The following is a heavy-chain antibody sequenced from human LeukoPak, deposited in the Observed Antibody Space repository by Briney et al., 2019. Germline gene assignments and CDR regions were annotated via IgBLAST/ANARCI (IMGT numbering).Heavy chain of an antibody. CDR2: IYYSGST. D-gene: IGHD6-13*01. CDR1: GGSISSYY. V-gene: IGHV4-59*01. CDR3: AREVLEIAAAGPYNNWFDP. J-gene: IGHJ5*02. Sequence: NPSETLSLTCTVSGGSISSYYWSWIRQPPGKGLEWIGYIYYSGSTNYNPSLKSRVTISVDTSKNQFSLKLSSVTAADTAVYYCAREVLEIAAAGPYNNWFDPWGQGTLVTVSS.